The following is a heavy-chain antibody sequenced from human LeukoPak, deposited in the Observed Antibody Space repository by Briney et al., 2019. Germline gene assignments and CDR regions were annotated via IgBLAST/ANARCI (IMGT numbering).Heavy chain of an antibody. Sequence: ASVKVSCKASGYTFTSYGISWVRQAPGQGHEWMGWISAYNGNTNYAQKLQGRVTMTTDTSTSTAYMELRSLRSDDTAVYYCARDRESYCSSTSCSNWFDPWGQGTLVTVSS. CDR2: ISAYNGNT. V-gene: IGHV1-18*01. CDR3: ARDRESYCSSTSCSNWFDP. D-gene: IGHD2-2*01. CDR1: GYTFTSYG. J-gene: IGHJ5*02.